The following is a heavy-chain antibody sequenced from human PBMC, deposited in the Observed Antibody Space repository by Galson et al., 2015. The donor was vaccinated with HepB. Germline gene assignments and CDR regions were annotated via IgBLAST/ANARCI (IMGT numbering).Heavy chain of an antibody. J-gene: IGHJ4*02. Sequence: SLRLSCATFGFTFSRYAMSWVRQAPGKGLEWVSGMSGTGGTTFYSDSVKGRFTISRDNSKNTLYLQMNSLREDDTATYFCAKVFPEKTDGWYRQALYYLDSWGQGTRVTVSS. CDR1: GFTFSRYA. CDR3: AKVFPEKTDGWYRQALYYLDS. V-gene: IGHV3-23*01. CDR2: MSGTGGTT. D-gene: IGHD6-19*01.